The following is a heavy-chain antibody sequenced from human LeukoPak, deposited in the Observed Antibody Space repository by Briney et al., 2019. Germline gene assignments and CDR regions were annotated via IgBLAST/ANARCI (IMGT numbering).Heavy chain of an antibody. Sequence: PGGSLRLSCAASGFTFRSYAMSWVRQGPGKGLEWVSTISGSGGSTYYTDSVKGRFTISRDNAKNSLYLQMNSLRAEDTAVYYCASGYDSSGYYGALWGQGTLVTVSS. V-gene: IGHV3-23*01. J-gene: IGHJ4*02. CDR3: ASGYDSSGYYGAL. D-gene: IGHD3-22*01. CDR1: GFTFRSYA. CDR2: ISGSGGST.